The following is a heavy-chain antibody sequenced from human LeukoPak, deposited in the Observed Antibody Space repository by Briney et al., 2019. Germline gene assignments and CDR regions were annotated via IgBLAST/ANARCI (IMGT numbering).Heavy chain of an antibody. Sequence: SETLSLTCTVSGGSISSYFWSWIRQPPGKGLEWIGYIYYIGITNYNPSLKSRVTISVDTSKNQFSLNLSSVTAADTAVYYCARVKDCSSSCYSRYYYMDVWGKGTTVTVSS. J-gene: IGHJ6*03. CDR1: GGSISSYF. V-gene: IGHV4-59*12. D-gene: IGHD2-2*01. CDR2: IYYIGIT. CDR3: ARVKDCSSSCYSRYYYMDV.